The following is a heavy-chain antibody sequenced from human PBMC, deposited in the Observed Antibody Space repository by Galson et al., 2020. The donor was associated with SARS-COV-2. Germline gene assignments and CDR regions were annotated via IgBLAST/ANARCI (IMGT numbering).Heavy chain of an antibody. CDR2: INTNTGNP. J-gene: IGHJ5*02. CDR1: GYTFTSYA. Sequence: ASVKVSCKASGYTFTSYAMNWVRQAPGQGLEWMGWINTNTGNPTYAQGFTGRFVFSLDTSVSTAYLQISSLKAEDTAVYYCARDLITMARDWFDPWGQGTLVTVSS. CDR3: ARDLITMARDWFDP. V-gene: IGHV7-4-1*02. D-gene: IGHD3-10*01.